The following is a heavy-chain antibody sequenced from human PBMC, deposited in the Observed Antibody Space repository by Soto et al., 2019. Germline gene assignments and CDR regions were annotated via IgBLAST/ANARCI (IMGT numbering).Heavy chain of an antibody. V-gene: IGHV3-23*01. J-gene: IGHJ4*02. CDR2: ISGSGGST. CDR1: GFTFSSYA. D-gene: IGHD2-8*01. Sequence: GGSLRLSCAASGFTFSSYAMSWVRQAPGKWLEWVSAISGSGGSTNYADSVKGRFTISRDNSKNTLYLQMNSLRAEDTAVYYCATLYCTNGVCFDYWGQGTLVTVSS. CDR3: ATLYCTNGVCFDY.